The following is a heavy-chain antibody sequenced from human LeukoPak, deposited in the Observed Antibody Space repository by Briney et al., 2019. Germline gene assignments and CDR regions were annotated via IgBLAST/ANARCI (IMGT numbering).Heavy chain of an antibody. D-gene: IGHD3-10*01. CDR2: ISSGGTYE. CDR1: GFTFSNYA. J-gene: IGHJ4*02. CDR3: ARDSTYYYDSGSSGPHYFDN. Sequence: GKSLRLSCAASGFTFSNYAMHWVRRAPGKGLEWVSLISSGGTYEYYADSVKGRFTISRDNSKNTLYLQLNSLRAEDTAVYYCARDSTYYYDSGSSGPHYFDNWGQGTLVTVSS. V-gene: IGHV3-30*01.